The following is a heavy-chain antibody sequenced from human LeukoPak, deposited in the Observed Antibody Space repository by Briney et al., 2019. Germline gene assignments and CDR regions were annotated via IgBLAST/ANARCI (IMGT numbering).Heavy chain of an antibody. CDR3: AKAYYFGSGMADYFDY. CDR1: GFTFDDYT. V-gene: IGHV3-9*01. CDR2: ITWNSGTI. D-gene: IGHD3-10*01. J-gene: IGHJ4*02. Sequence: TGGSLRLSCAASGFTFDDYTMHWVRQAPGKGLEWVSSITWNSGTIGYADSVKGRFTISRDNAKNSLYLQMNTLRAEDTALYYCAKAYYFGSGMADYFDYWGQGTLVTVSS.